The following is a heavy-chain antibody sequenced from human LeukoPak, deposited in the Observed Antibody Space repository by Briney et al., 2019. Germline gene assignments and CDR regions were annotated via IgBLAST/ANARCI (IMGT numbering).Heavy chain of an antibody. CDR3: ARAGDLIVVAMGAFDI. CDR1: GGSISYSGYS. Sequence: SETLSLTCTVSGGSISYSGYSWSWIRQPPGKGLEWIGYIYHSGSAYYNPSPNSRVTISVDRSKNQFSLKLSSVTAADTAVYYCARAGDLIVVAMGAFDIWGQGTMVTVSS. CDR2: IYHSGSA. V-gene: IGHV4-30-2*01. J-gene: IGHJ3*02. D-gene: IGHD2-15*01.